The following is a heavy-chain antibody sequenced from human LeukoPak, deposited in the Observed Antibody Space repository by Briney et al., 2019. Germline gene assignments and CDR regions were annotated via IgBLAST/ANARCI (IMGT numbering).Heavy chain of an antibody. CDR3: ARAKGVSTGYRPTDY. CDR1: GFTFISSG. V-gene: IGHV3-33*01. CDR2: IWYDGSNR. D-gene: IGHD3-22*01. J-gene: IGHJ4*02. Sequence: GSLRLSCAASGFTFISSGMHWVRQAPGKGLEWVAVIWYDGSNRYYADPVKGRFTVSRDNSKNTLYLQMNSLRAEDTAVYYCARAKGVSTGYRPTDYWGQGTLVTVSS.